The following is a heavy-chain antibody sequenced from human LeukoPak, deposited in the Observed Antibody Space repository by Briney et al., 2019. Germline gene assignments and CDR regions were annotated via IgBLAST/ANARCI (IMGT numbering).Heavy chain of an antibody. Sequence: KPSETLSLTCAAYGDSFSAYYWIWIRQPPGKGLEWIGEINHSGSTNYHPSLKSRVTISVDTSKNQFSLKLTSVTAADTAVYYCARVAPRPSWIQLSYFDYWGQGALVTVSS. CDR1: GDSFSAYY. CDR3: ARVAPRPSWIQLSYFDY. D-gene: IGHD5-18*01. J-gene: IGHJ4*02. V-gene: IGHV4-34*01. CDR2: INHSGST.